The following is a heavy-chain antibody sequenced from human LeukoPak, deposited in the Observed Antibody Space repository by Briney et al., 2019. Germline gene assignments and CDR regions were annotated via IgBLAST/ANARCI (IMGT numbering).Heavy chain of an antibody. Sequence: TSETLSLTCTVSGGSISSSSYYWSWIRQPPGKGLEWIGYIYYSGSTNYNPSLKSRVTISVDTSKNQFSLRLSSVTAADTAVYYCTRADYDFWSGTMYYYYMDVWGKGTTVTVSS. CDR2: IYYSGST. J-gene: IGHJ6*03. D-gene: IGHD3-3*01. V-gene: IGHV4-61*01. CDR1: GGSISSSSYY. CDR3: TRADYDFWSGTMYYYYMDV.